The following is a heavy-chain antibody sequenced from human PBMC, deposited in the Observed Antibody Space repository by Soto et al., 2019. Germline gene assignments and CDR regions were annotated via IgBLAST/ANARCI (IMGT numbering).Heavy chain of an antibody. Sequence: ASVKVSCQSSEYTFTSYYMHWVRQAPGQGLEWMGIINPSGGSTSYAQKFQGRVTMTRDTSTSTVYMELSSLRSEDTAVYYCARDSGSGSYRFDYWGQGTLVTVSS. CDR3: ARDSGSGSYRFDY. CDR1: EYTFTSYY. J-gene: IGHJ4*02. CDR2: INPSGGST. V-gene: IGHV1-46*03. D-gene: IGHD1-26*01.